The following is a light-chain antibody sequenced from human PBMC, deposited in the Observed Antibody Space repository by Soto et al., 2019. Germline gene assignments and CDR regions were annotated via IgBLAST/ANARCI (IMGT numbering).Light chain of an antibody. CDR1: SSDVGGYNY. J-gene: IGLJ1*01. CDR3: SSYTSSSTRLYV. Sequence: QSALTQPASVSGSPGQSITISCTGTSSDVGGYNYVSWYQQHPGKAPNLMIYEVSNRPSGVSNRFSGSKSGNTASVTISGLQAEDEADDYCSSYTSSSTRLYVFGTGTKVTVL. CDR2: EVS. V-gene: IGLV2-14*01.